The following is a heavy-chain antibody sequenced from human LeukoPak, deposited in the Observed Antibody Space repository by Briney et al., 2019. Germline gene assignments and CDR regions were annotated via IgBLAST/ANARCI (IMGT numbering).Heavy chain of an antibody. V-gene: IGHV1-2*02. CDR3: ARGPISSRSGEVTDHFDN. CDR2: INPNSDDT. D-gene: IGHD3-10*01. CDR1: GYKFTGYF. J-gene: IGHJ4*02. Sequence: ASVKVSCKASGYKFTGYFMHWVRQAPGQALEWVGWINPNSDDTNYAQKFQGRVTMTRDTSISTAYVDLYGLTSDDTAVSYCARGPISSRSGEVTDHFDNWGQGTLVTVSS.